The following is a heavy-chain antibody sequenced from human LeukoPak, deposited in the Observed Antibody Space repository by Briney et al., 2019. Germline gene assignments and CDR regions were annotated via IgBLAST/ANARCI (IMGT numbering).Heavy chain of an antibody. CDR2: ISGSGGST. D-gene: IGHD1-26*01. CDR1: GFTFGSYA. J-gene: IGHJ4*02. CDR3: AKTVRYSGSYYFDY. Sequence: PGGSLRLSCAASGFTFGSYAMSWVRQAPGKGLEWVSAISGSGGSTYYADSVKGRFTISRDNSKNTLYLQMNSLRAEDTAVYYCAKTVRYSGSYYFDYWGQGTLVTVSS. V-gene: IGHV3-23*01.